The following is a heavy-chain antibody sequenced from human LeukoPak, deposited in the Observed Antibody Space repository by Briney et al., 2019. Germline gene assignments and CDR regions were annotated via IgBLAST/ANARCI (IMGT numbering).Heavy chain of an antibody. Sequence: SETLSLTCSVSGAPISSYYWSWIRQPPGKGLEWIGYIIYSGSTNYNPSLKSRVTMSVDTSKNQFSLKLSSVTAADTAVYYCARGGEESSSSHWGQGTLVTVSS. J-gene: IGHJ4*02. V-gene: IGHV4-59*01. CDR2: IIYSGST. CDR1: GAPISSYY. D-gene: IGHD6-6*01. CDR3: ARGGEESSSSH.